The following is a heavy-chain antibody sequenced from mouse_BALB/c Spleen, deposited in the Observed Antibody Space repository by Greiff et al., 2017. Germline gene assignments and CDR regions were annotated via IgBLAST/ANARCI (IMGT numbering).Heavy chain of an antibody. J-gene: IGHJ1*01. CDR2: ISSGSSTI. D-gene: IGHD2-2*01. CDR1: GFTFSSFG. Sequence: EVKVVESGGGLVQPGGSRKLSCAASGFTFSSFGMHWVRQAPEKGLEWVAYISSGSSTIYYADTVKGRFTISRDNPKNTLFLQMTSLRSEDTAMYYCARGVNHWYFDVWGAGTTVTVSS. V-gene: IGHV5-17*02. CDR3: ARGVNHWYFDV.